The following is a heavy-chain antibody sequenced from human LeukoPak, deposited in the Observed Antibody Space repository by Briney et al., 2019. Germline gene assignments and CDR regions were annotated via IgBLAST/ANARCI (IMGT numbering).Heavy chain of an antibody. CDR1: GFTFSSYD. CDR2: IGTAGDT. CDR3: ARGGGLDKYQLQHGWFDP. V-gene: IGHV3-13*01. D-gene: IGHD2-2*01. J-gene: IGHJ5*02. Sequence: GGSLRLSCAASGFTFSSYDMHWVRQATGKGLEWASAIGTAGDTYYPGSVKGRFTISRENAKNSLYLQMNSLRAGDTAVYYCARGGGLDKYQLQHGWFDPWGQGTLVTVSS.